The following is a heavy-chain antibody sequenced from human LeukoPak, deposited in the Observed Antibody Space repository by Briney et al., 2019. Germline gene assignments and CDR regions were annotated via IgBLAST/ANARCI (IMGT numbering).Heavy chain of an antibody. CDR1: GFTFSTSW. D-gene: IGHD2-15*01. CDR2: INGDGSSS. Sequence: GGSLRLSCAASGFTFSTSWMHWRRQIPGKGLVWVSRINGDGSSSAYADSVKGRFTISRDNAKNTLYLQMNSLRAEDTAVYYCAWEYCSAGVCSRSFDSWGQGTLVTVSS. J-gene: IGHJ4*02. V-gene: IGHV3-74*01. CDR3: AWEYCSAGVCSRSFDS.